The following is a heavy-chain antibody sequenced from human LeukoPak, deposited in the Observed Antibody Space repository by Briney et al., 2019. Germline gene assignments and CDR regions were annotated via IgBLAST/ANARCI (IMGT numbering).Heavy chain of an antibody. J-gene: IGHJ4*02. D-gene: IGHD1-26*01. CDR2: VRSKPYGGPT. CDR1: GFTFGDYA. V-gene: IGHV3-49*04. Sequence: GRSLRLSCTGSGFTFGDYAMIWVRQAPGKGLDWVGFVRSKPYGGPTEYAASVKGTFTIPRHHSNRIASLHLNSPTPHHTPLHYCTRDAATKAYYSAYWGQGTLVTVSS. CDR3: TRDAATKAYYSAY.